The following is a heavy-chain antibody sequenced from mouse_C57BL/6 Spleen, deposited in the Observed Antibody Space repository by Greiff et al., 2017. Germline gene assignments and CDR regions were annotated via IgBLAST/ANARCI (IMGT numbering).Heavy chain of an antibody. V-gene: IGHV5-6*01. CDR2: ISSGGSYT. CDR3: ARPIYYDYDVGFAY. J-gene: IGHJ3*01. CDR1: GFTFRSYG. Sequence: EVKLMESGGDLVKPGGSLKLSCAASGFTFRSYGMSWVRQTPDKRLEWVATISSGGSYTYYPDSVKGRFTISRDNAKNTLYLQMSSLKSEDTAMYYCARPIYYDYDVGFAYWGQGTLVTVSA. D-gene: IGHD2-4*01.